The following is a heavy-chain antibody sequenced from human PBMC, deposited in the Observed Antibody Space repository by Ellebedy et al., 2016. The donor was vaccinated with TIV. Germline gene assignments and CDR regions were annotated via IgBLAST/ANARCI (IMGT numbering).Heavy chain of an antibody. Sequence: GGSLRLSCAASGFTFNSYAMSWVRQAPGKGLEWVSTIGDKTSYTDSVKGRFIISSDNSKNTLYLQMNSLRAEDTAVYYCARLWPTSTSSSFDSWGQGILVTVSS. D-gene: IGHD2-2*01. CDR3: ARLWPTSTSSSFDS. J-gene: IGHJ4*02. CDR1: GFTFNSYA. CDR2: IGDKT. V-gene: IGHV3-23*01.